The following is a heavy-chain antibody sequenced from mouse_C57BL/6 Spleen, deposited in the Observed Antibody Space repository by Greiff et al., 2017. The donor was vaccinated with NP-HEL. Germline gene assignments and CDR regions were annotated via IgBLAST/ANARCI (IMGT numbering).Heavy chain of an antibody. V-gene: IGHV6-3*01. D-gene: IGHD3-1*01. Sequence: EVQGVESGGGLVQPGGSMKLSCVASGFTFSNYWMNWVRQSPEKGLEWVAQIRLKSDNYATHYAESVKGRFTISRDDSKSSVYLQMNNLRAEDTGIYYCTILPQEYYYAMDYWGQGTSVTVSS. J-gene: IGHJ4*01. CDR3: TILPQEYYYAMDY. CDR2: IRLKSDNYAT. CDR1: GFTFSNYW.